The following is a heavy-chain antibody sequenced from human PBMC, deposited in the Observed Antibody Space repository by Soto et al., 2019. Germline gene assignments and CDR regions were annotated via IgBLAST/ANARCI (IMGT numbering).Heavy chain of an antibody. V-gene: IGHV3-33*01. J-gene: IGHJ4*02. CDR1: GFTFSSYG. Sequence: PGGSLRLSCAASGFTFSSYGMHWVRQAPGEGLEWVAAIWYDGSNKYYADSVKGRFTISRDNSKNTLYLQMNSLRAEDTAVYYCARDLLPYSSSWYPGYWGQGTLVTVSS. CDR3: ARDLLPYSSSWYPGY. D-gene: IGHD6-13*01. CDR2: IWYDGSNK.